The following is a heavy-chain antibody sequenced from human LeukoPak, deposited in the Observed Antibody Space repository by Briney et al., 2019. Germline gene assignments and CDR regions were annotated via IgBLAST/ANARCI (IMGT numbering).Heavy chain of an antibody. CDR2: ISSSSSYI. CDR3: ARTIATGHFQH. J-gene: IGHJ1*01. V-gene: IGHV3-21*01. D-gene: IGHD3-9*01. Sequence: GGSLRLSCAASGFTFSSYSMNWVRQAPGKGLEWVSSISSSSSYIYYADSVKGRFTISRDNAKNSLYLQMNSPRAEDTAVYYCARTIATGHFQHWGQGTLVTVSS. CDR1: GFTFSSYS.